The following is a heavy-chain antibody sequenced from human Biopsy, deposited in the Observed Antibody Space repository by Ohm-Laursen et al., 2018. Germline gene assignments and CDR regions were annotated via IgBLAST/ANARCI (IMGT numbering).Heavy chain of an antibody. V-gene: IGHV4-4*07. Sequence: GTLSLTWAVYGESFNGYYWSWVRQPAGKGLEWIGRIYSNGNTNYNPSLKSRVSMSVDTSKNHFSLNLTSVTAADTAVYYCARDEGLLRAFDIWGQGTLGTVSS. CDR3: ARDEGLLRAFDI. J-gene: IGHJ3*02. CDR1: GESFNGYY. D-gene: IGHD1-26*01. CDR2: IYSNGNT.